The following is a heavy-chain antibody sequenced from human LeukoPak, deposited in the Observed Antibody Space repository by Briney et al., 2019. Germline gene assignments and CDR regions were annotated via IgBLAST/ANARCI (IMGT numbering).Heavy chain of an antibody. CDR1: GYSIRRGYH. Sequence: SETLSLTCSVSGYSIRRGYHWGWIWQPPGKGLEWIGTIHHSGSTYYNPSLKSRVTISVDTSKNQFSLKLTSVTAADTAVYYCARVNWINDYWGQGTLVTVSS. CDR3: ARVNWINDY. CDR2: IHHSGST. J-gene: IGHJ4*02. V-gene: IGHV4-38-2*02. D-gene: IGHD1-20*01.